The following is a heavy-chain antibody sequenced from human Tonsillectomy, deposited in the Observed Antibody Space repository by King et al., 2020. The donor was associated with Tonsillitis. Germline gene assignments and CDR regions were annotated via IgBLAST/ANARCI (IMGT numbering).Heavy chain of an antibody. J-gene: IGHJ4*02. CDR1: GFAFRSYA. D-gene: IGHD3-10*01. V-gene: IGHV3-30*04. CDR3: VTDPSQEVSENRVYYHGLMDF. CDR2: ISFDGRNA. Sequence: VQLVESGGNVVQPGRSLRLSCAASGFAFRSYAMHWVRQAPGKGLEWVAMISFDGRNAYYADSVKGRFSISRDNSKSTLFLQMNSLRAEDTAFYYCVTDPSQEVSENRVYYHGLMDFGGRGILVTVSS.